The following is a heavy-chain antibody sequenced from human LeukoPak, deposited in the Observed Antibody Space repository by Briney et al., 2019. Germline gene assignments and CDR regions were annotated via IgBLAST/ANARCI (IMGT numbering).Heavy chain of an antibody. V-gene: IGHV3-48*04. CDR1: GFTFSSYS. J-gene: IGHJ4*02. Sequence: GGSLRLSCAASGFTFSSYSMNWVRQAPGKGLEWVSYISGSGSTIYYADSVKGRFTISRDNAKNSLYLQMNSLRAEDTAVYYCARDRAATEFDYWGQGTLVTVSS. CDR2: ISGSGSTI. CDR3: ARDRAATEFDY. D-gene: IGHD6-13*01.